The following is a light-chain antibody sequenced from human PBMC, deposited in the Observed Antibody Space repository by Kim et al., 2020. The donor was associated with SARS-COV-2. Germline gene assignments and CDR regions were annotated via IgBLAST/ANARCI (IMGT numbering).Light chain of an antibody. CDR3: QTWGTGIPGV. V-gene: IGLV4-69*01. CDR1: SGHSSYA. CDR2: LNSDGSH. Sequence: QPVLTQSPSASASLGASVKLTCTLSSGHSSYAIAWHQQQPEKGPRYLMKLNSDGSHSKGDGITDRFSGSSSGAERYLTIPSLQSDDEADYYCQTWGTGIPGVCGGGTQLTVL. J-gene: IGLJ3*02.